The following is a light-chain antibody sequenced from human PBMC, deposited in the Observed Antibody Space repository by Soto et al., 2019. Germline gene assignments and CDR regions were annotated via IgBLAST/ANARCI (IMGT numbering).Light chain of an antibody. J-gene: IGKJ1*01. CDR1: QSVSSY. Sequence: EVLLTQSPATPALSPGEKATLSRRASQSVSSYLAWYQQKPGQAPRLLIYDASNRATGIPARFSGSGSGTDFTLTISSLEPEDFAVYYCQQRSNWPRTFGQGTKVDIK. V-gene: IGKV3-11*01. CDR2: DAS. CDR3: QQRSNWPRT.